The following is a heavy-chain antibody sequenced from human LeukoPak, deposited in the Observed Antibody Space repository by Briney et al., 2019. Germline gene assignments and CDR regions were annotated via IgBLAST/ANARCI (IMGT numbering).Heavy chain of an antibody. V-gene: IGHV1-46*01. J-gene: IGHJ4*02. CDR3: ARVNDFWSGYFDS. CDR1: GYTFTTYY. Sequence: ASVTVSCKASGYTFTTYYIHWVRQAPGQGREGMGIINPVGGSTTYAHRFQGRLTMTRDTSTSTVYMELSSLRSEDTAVYYCARVNDFWSGYFDSWGQGTLVTVSS. CDR2: INPVGGST. D-gene: IGHD3-3*01.